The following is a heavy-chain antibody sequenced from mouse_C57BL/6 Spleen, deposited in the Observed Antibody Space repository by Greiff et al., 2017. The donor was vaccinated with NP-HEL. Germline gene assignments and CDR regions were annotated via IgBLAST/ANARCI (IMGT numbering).Heavy chain of an antibody. V-gene: IGHV1-64*01. Sequence: QVQLKQPGAELVKPGASVKLSCKASGYTFTSYWMHWVKQRPGQGLEWIGMIHPNSGSTNYNEKFKSKATLTVDKSSSTAYMQLSSLTSEDSAVYYCARPTTVVARGFDYWGQGTTLTVSS. CDR2: IHPNSGST. D-gene: IGHD1-1*01. CDR3: ARPTTVVARGFDY. J-gene: IGHJ2*01. CDR1: GYTFTSYW.